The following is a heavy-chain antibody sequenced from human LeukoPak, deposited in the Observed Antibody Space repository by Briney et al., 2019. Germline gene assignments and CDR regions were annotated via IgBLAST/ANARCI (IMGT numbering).Heavy chain of an antibody. CDR1: GFIVSTYY. CDR3: ARPLERRLIHYFDF. V-gene: IGHV3-7*01. D-gene: IGHD6-25*01. J-gene: IGHJ4*02. Sequence: GGSLRLSCAASGFIVSTYYMSWVRQAPGKGLEWVASIKYDGREIQYVDSVKGRFTISKDNSNNTVYLEINSLRSEDTAVYYCARPLERRLIHYFDFWGPGTLVTVSS. CDR2: IKYDGREI.